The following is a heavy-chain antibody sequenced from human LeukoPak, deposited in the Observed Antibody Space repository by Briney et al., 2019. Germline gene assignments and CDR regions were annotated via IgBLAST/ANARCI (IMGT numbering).Heavy chain of an antibody. CDR3: AREASLYCSGNDCYWAFDR. D-gene: IGHD2-15*01. Sequence: PGGSLRLSCAASGSTFSDHWMSWVRQAPGKGLEWVANIKQDERKRYYVDSVKGRFTISRDNAKNSLYLQINSLRAEDTAVYYCAREASLYCSGNDCYWAFDRWGQGTLVTVSS. J-gene: IGHJ5*02. CDR1: GSTFSDHW. CDR2: IKQDERKR. V-gene: IGHV3-7*01.